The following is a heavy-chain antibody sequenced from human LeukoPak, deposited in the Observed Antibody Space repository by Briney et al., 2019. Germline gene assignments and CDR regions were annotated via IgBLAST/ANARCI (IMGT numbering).Heavy chain of an antibody. V-gene: IGHV1-18*01. CDR1: GYTFTSYG. Sequence: ASVKVSCKASGYTFTSYGITWVRQAPGQGLELMGWISAYNGNTNYAQKPQGRVTMTTDTSTSTAYMELRSLRSDDTAVYYCARAGRITGTTYDIWGQGTMVTVSS. CDR2: ISAYNGNT. D-gene: IGHD1-7*01. CDR3: ARAGRITGTTYDI. J-gene: IGHJ3*02.